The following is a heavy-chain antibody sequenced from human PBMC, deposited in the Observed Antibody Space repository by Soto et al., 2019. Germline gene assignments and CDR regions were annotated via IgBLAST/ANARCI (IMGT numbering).Heavy chain of an antibody. CDR3: ARDKDRLQLGGNYYYILDV. CDR2: IMPVFPTP. D-gene: IGHD1-1*01. V-gene: IGHV1-69*12. Sequence: QVQLVQSGAEVKKPGSSVKVSCKASGGTFSTCAISWVRQAPGRGLEWVGGIMPVFPTPDYAQNFQGRVTITADESTTTAYLELTSLLADDTAVYYCARDKDRLQLGGNYYYILDVWGQGTAITVSS. CDR1: GGTFSTCA. J-gene: IGHJ6*02.